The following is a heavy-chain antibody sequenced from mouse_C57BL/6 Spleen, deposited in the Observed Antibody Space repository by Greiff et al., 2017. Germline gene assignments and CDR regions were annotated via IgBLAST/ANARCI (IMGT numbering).Heavy chain of an antibody. CDR1: GYAFSSSW. Sequence: QVQLQQSGPELVKPGASVKISCKASGYAFSSSWMNWVKQRPGKGLEWIGRIYPGDGDTNYNGKFKGKATLTADKSSSTAYMQLSSLTSEDSAVYFCARETLYYGSSCYYFDYWGQGTTLTVSS. CDR3: ARETLYYGSSCYYFDY. CDR2: IYPGDGDT. J-gene: IGHJ2*01. V-gene: IGHV1-82*01. D-gene: IGHD1-1*01.